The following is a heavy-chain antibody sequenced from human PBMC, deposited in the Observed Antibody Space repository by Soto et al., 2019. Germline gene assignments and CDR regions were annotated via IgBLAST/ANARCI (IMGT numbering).Heavy chain of an antibody. CDR3: AADPPYYYDSSGYYSDNWFDP. Sequence: SVKVSCKASGFTFTSSAVQWVRQARGQRLEWIGWIVVGSGNTNYAQKFQERVTITRDMSTSTAYMELSSLRSEDTAVYYCAADPPYYYDSSGYYSDNWFDPWG. CDR1: GFTFTSSA. J-gene: IGHJ5*02. D-gene: IGHD3-22*01. V-gene: IGHV1-58*01. CDR2: IVVGSGNT.